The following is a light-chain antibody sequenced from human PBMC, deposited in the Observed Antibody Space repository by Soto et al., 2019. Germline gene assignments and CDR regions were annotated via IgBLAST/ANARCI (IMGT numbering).Light chain of an antibody. CDR3: GAWDDSVGTYV. V-gene: IGLV1-51*02. Sequence: QPPSVSAAPGQRVTISCSGSSSNIGTSFVSWYQQLPGTVPKLLMYENNKRPSGIPDRFSGSKSATSATLDITGLQTGDEADYYCGAWDDSVGTYVFGTGTKLTVL. CDR1: SSNIGTSF. CDR2: ENN. J-gene: IGLJ1*01.